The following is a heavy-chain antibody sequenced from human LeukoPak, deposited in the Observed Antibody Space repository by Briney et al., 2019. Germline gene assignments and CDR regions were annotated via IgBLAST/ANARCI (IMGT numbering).Heavy chain of an antibody. D-gene: IGHD6-13*01. CDR3: ARDSSSPPRYFDY. J-gene: IGHJ4*02. CDR2: INPNSGGT. V-gene: IGHV1-2*02. Sequence: ASVKVSCKASGYTFTGYYMHWVRQAPGQGLEWMGWINPNSGGTNYVQKFQGRVSMTRDTSISTAYMELSRLRSDDTAVYYCARDSSSPPRYFDYWGQGTLVTVSS. CDR1: GYTFTGYY.